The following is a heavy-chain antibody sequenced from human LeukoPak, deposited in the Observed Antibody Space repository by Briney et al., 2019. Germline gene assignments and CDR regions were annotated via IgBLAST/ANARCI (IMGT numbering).Heavy chain of an antibody. CDR2: IIPIFGTA. J-gene: IGHJ4*02. V-gene: IGHV1-69*13. Sequence: ASVKVSRKASGGTFSSYAISWVRQAPGQGLEWMGGIIPIFGTANYAQKFQGRVTITADESTSTAYMELSSLRSEDTAVYYCARVGLLPYFDYWGQGTLVTVSS. CDR3: ARVGLLPYFDY. D-gene: IGHD2-21*02. CDR1: GGTFSSYA.